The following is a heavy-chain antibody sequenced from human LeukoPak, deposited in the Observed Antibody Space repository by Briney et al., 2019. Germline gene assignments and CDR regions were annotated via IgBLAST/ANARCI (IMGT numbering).Heavy chain of an antibody. D-gene: IGHD2-15*01. Sequence: SETLSLTCTVSGGSISSSSYYWGWIRQPPGKGLEWIGSIYYSGSTYYNPSLKSQVTISVDTSKNQFSLKLSSVTAADTAVYYCARHIVVVVAAKSRDNWFDPWGQGTLVTVSS. V-gene: IGHV4-39*01. CDR2: IYYSGST. CDR1: GGSISSSSYY. J-gene: IGHJ5*02. CDR3: ARHIVVVVAAKSRDNWFDP.